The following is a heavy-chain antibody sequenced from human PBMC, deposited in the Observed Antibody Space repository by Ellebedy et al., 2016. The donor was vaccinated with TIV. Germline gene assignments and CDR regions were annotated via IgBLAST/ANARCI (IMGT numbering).Heavy chain of an antibody. D-gene: IGHD6-6*01. Sequence: GESLKISXKASGFTFSDYYMSWIRQAPGKGLEWVSYISGSGRTIFYADSVKGRFTISRDNAKNSLYLHMNSLRADDTAVYYCARGPVRSDYDYWGQGTLVTVSS. CDR1: GFTFSDYY. CDR2: ISGSGRTI. J-gene: IGHJ4*02. CDR3: ARGPVRSDYDY. V-gene: IGHV3-11*01.